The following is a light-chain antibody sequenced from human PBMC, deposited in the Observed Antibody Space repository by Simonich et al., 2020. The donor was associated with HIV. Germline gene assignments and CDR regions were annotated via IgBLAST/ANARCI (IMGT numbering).Light chain of an antibody. Sequence: QSALTQPASVSGSPGQSISISCTGTRSHVGGYNYVSWYQQHPGKAPKLMIYDVSYRPSGVSNRFSGSKSGNTASLTISGLQAEDEADYYCSSYTSSSTWVFGGGTKLTVL. V-gene: IGLV2-14*03. J-gene: IGLJ3*02. CDR1: RSHVGGYNY. CDR3: SSYTSSSTWV. CDR2: DVS.